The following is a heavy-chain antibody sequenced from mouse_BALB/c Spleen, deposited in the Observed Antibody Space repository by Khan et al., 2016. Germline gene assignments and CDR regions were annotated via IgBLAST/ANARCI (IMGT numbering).Heavy chain of an antibody. CDR2: INPSTGYT. CDR1: GYTFTSYW. CDR3: ARSRGDY. Sequence: QVQLQQSGAELAKPGASVKMSCKAAGYTFTSYWMHWVKQRPGQGLEWIGYINPSTGYTEYNQKFKDKATLTADKSSSTAYMQLSSLTSEDSAVYYCARSRGDYWGQGTTLTVSS. J-gene: IGHJ2*01. V-gene: IGHV1-7*01.